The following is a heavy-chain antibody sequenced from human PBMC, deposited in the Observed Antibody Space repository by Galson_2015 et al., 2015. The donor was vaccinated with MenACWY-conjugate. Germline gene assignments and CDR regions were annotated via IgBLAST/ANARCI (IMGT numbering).Heavy chain of an antibody. CDR2: ISTTGGTT. CDR3: GQGAGSRWFDP. D-gene: IGHD3-10*01. Sequence: SLRLSCAASGITFSSYAMSWVRQAPGKGLEWVSSISTTGGTTYYADSVKGRFTISRDNSKNTLYLQMNSWRAGDTAVYYCGQGAGSRWFDPWGQGTLVIVSS. CDR1: GITFSSYA. J-gene: IGHJ5*02. V-gene: IGHV3-23*01.